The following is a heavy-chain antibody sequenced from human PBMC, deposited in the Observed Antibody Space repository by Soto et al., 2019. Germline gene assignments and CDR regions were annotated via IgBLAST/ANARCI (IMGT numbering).Heavy chain of an antibody. Sequence: PGVCLLLSWAPSGFSLSYSAMTWVRQALAQGLAWVSTIRASDTGGGTFYADSVKGRLTISRDDYKNTLYLQMRSLRAEDTAMYYCAKVRVGIDVDFDYWGQGA. D-gene: IGHD2-21*01. J-gene: IGHJ4*02. CDR1: GFSLSYSA. CDR3: AKVRVGIDVDFDY. CDR2: IRASDTGGGT. V-gene: IGHV3-23*01.